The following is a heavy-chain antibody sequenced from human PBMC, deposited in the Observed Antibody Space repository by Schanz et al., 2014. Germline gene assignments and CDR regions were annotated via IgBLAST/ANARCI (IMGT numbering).Heavy chain of an antibody. V-gene: IGHV3-7*01. D-gene: IGHD3-3*01. Sequence: EEQMVESGGGLVKPGGSLILSCAASRLTFANEDIHWVRQAPGKGLEWVANIKQDGSEKYYVDSVKGRFTISRDNAKNSLYLQMNSLRAEDTAVYYCARDKGGYYPFDYWGQGTLVTVSS. CDR1: RLTFANED. J-gene: IGHJ4*02. CDR2: IKQDGSEK. CDR3: ARDKGGYYPFDY.